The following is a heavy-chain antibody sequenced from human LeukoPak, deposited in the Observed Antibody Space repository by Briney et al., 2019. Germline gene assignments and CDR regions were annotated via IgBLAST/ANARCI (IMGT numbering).Heavy chain of an antibody. CDR2: ISWNSGSI. D-gene: IGHD6-13*01. Sequence: GGSLRLSCAASGFIFDDYAIHWVRQAPGKGLEWVAGISWNSGSIDYADSVKGRFTISRDNGKNSLYLQMNSLRTEDTALYYCVKDNGIVAAGTSHYFDYWGQGALVTVSS. CDR1: GFIFDDYA. J-gene: IGHJ4*02. V-gene: IGHV3-9*01. CDR3: VKDNGIVAAGTSHYFDY.